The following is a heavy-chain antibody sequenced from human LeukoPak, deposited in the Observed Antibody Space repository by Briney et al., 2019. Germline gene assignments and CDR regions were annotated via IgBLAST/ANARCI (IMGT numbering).Heavy chain of an antibody. V-gene: IGHV1-69*05. Sequence: SVKVSCKASGGTFSSYAISWVRQAPGQGLEWMGRIISIFGTANYAQKFQGRVTITTDESTSTAYMELSSLRSEDTAVYYCARGSNWGFRDHYMDVWGKGTTVTVSS. D-gene: IGHD7-27*01. CDR1: GGTFSSYA. CDR3: ARGSNWGFRDHYMDV. CDR2: IISIFGTA. J-gene: IGHJ6*03.